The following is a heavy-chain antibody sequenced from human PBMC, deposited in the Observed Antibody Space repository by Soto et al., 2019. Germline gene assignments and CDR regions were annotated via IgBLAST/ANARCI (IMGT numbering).Heavy chain of an antibody. V-gene: IGHV3-11*06. CDR2: ISSSSSYT. Sequence: SLRLSCAASGFTFSDYYTSWIRQAPGKGLEWVSYISSSSSYTNYADSVKGRFTISRDNAKNSLYLQMNSLRAEDTAVYYCACIRGSITMVRGPRNPFDYWGQGTLVTVSS. CDR3: ACIRGSITMVRGPRNPFDY. J-gene: IGHJ4*02. CDR1: GFTFSDYY. D-gene: IGHD3-10*01.